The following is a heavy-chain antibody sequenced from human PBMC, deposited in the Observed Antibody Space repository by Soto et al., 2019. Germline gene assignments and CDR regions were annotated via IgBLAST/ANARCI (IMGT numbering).Heavy chain of an antibody. CDR1: GYSISSGYH. V-gene: IGHV4-38-2*02. D-gene: IGHD1-26*01. CDR3: ARDGGRYSGNDY. Sequence: SGTLSLTCAVSGYSISSGYHWGWIRQPPGKGLEWIGSIYHSVVTYYNPSLKSRATISIDTSKNQFSLKLTSVTAADTAVYYCARDGGRYSGNDYWGQGTLVTVSS. J-gene: IGHJ4*02. CDR2: IYHSVVT.